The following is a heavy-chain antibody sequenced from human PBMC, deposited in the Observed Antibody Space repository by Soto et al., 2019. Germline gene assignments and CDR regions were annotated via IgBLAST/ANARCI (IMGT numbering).Heavy chain of an antibody. CDR3: AKHGSGGSYYYYYMDV. CDR1: GFTFSSYA. CDR2: ISGSGGST. Sequence: PGGSLRLSCAASGFTFSSYAMSWVRQAPGKGLEWVSAISGSGGSTYYADSVKGRFTIFRDNSKNTLYLQMNSLRAEDTAVYYCAKHGSGGSYYYYYMDVWGKGTTVTVSS. J-gene: IGHJ6*03. D-gene: IGHD2-15*01. V-gene: IGHV3-23*01.